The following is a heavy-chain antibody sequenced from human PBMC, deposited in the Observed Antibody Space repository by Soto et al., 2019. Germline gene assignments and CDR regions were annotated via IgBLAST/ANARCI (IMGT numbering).Heavy chain of an antibody. CDR1: GYTFTNFG. D-gene: IGHD1-26*01. CDR3: ARASGSFAFDY. V-gene: IGHV1-18*01. Sequence: ASVKVSCKTSGYTFTNFGLSWVRQAPGQGLEWMGWISAYNGNTNYAQNFQGRVTMTTDTSTSTAYMELRSLRSDDTAVYYCARASGSFAFDYWGQGTLVTVSS. J-gene: IGHJ4*02. CDR2: ISAYNGNT.